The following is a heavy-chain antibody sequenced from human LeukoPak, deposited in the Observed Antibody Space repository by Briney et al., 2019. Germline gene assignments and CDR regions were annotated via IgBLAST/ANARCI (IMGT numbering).Heavy chain of an antibody. Sequence: GGSLRLSCAASGFTFSSYAMSWVRQAPGKGLEWVTSISGSDGTTYYADSVKGRFTISRDNSKYTLSLQMNSLRAEDTAVYYCAKVDNWKYGHHDFWGQGTLVTVSS. CDR2: ISGSDGTT. V-gene: IGHV3-23*01. CDR1: GFTFSSYA. J-gene: IGHJ4*02. CDR3: AKVDNWKYGHHDF. D-gene: IGHD1-1*01.